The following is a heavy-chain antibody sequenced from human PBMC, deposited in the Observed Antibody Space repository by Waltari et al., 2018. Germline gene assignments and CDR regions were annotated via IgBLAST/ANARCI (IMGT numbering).Heavy chain of an antibody. V-gene: IGHV3-15*01. CDR2: IKSKTDGSTT. D-gene: IGHD3-16*01. J-gene: IGHJ4*02. CDR1: GGPISSSSYY. CDR3: TTDPPCYDYIWGSYNGY. Sequence: LQLQESGPGLVKPSETLSLTCTVSGGPISSSSYYWGWIRQPPGKGLEWIGSIKSKTDGSTTDDAEPVKGRFTNSRDESKNALYLQMNSLKTEDTAVYYCTTDPPCYDYIWGSYNGYWGQGTLVTVSS.